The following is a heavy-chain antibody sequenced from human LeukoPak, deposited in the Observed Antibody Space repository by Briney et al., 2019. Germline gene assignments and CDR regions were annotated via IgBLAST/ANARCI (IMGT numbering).Heavy chain of an antibody. J-gene: IGHJ6*02. CDR1: GFTFSNIW. D-gene: IGHD3-16*01. CDR3: AKNGGPHGMDV. CDR2: IKHDGSET. Sequence: SGGSLRLSCAASGFTFSNIWMSWVRQAPGQGLEWVDNIKHDGSETNYVDSVKGRFTISRDNAKNSLHLQMNSLRVEDTAVYYCAKNGGPHGMDVWGQGTTVTVSS. V-gene: IGHV3-7*02.